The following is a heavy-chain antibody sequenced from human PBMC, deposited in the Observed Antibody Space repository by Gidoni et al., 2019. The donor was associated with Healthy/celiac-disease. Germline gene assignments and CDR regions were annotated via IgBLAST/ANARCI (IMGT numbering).Heavy chain of an antibody. Sequence: EVQLVESGGVVVQPGGSLRLSCAASGFTFDDYTMHWVRQAPGKGLEWVSLISWDGGSTYYADSVKGRFTISRDNSKNSLYLQMNSLRTEDTAFYYCAKEKETGQFDYWGQGTLVTVSS. V-gene: IGHV3-43*01. J-gene: IGHJ4*02. CDR1: GFTFDDYT. CDR2: ISWDGGST. CDR3: AKEKETGQFDY.